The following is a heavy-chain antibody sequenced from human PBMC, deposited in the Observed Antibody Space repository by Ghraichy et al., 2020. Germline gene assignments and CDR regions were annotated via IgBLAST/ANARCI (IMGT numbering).Heavy chain of an antibody. D-gene: IGHD2-15*01. CDR1: GFTFSSYD. CDR2: IGTAGDT. V-gene: IGHV3-13*01. J-gene: IGHJ3*02. Sequence: GGSLRLSCAASGFTFSSYDMHWVRQATGKGLEWVSYIGTAGDTYYPGSVKGRFTISRENARSSLYLQMNSLRAGDTAVYYCARAEPGYCSGGSCRSDAFDIWGQGTTVTVSS. CDR3: ARAEPGYCSGGSCRSDAFDI.